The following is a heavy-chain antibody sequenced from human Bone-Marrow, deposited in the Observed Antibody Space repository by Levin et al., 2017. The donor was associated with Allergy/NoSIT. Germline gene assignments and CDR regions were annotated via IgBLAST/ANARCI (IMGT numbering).Heavy chain of an antibody. D-gene: IGHD2-2*01. Sequence: PSETLSLTCAVYGGSFSGYYWSWIRQPPGKGLEWIGEINHSGSTNYNPSLKSRVTISVDTSKNQFSLKLSSVTAADTAVYYCARRVVPAAKRAFDIWGQGTMVTVSS. J-gene: IGHJ3*02. CDR1: GGSFSGYY. V-gene: IGHV4-34*01. CDR3: ARRVVPAAKRAFDI. CDR2: INHSGST.